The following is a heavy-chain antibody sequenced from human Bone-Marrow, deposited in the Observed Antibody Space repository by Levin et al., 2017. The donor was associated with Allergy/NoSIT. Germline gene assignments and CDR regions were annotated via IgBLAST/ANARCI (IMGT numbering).Heavy chain of an antibody. V-gene: IGHV1-18*01. CDR3: ASDFLPPAEDRISGYCSL. D-gene: IGHD3-22*01. CDR2: ISTYNGYT. J-gene: IGHJ4*02. Sequence: PGGSLRLSCKTSGYPFRSYGISWVRQAPGQGLEWMGRISTYNGYTIYTQKFQGRVSMTTDASTSTVYLQLTGLRSVDTAVYFCASDFLPPAEDRISGYCSLWGQGTLVTVSS. CDR1: GYPFRSYG.